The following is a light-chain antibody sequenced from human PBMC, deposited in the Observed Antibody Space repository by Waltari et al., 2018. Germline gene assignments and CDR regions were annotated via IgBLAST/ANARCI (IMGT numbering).Light chain of an antibody. Sequence: DIVMTQSPDSLAVSLGARPPINCKSSQSVLHSSHNENYLAWYQQKPGQPPKLLIYWASTRESGVPDRFSGSGSGTDFTLTISSLQAEDVAVYYCQQYYSIPLTFGGGTKVEIK. CDR2: WAS. CDR3: QQYYSIPLT. J-gene: IGKJ4*01. CDR1: QSVLHSSHNENY. V-gene: IGKV4-1*01.